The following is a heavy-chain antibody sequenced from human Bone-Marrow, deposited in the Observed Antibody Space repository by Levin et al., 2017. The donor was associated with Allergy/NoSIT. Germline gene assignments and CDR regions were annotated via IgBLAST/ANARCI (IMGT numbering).Heavy chain of an antibody. D-gene: IGHD1-26*01. CDR2: IYYSGST. CDR3: ATYVGPGSAFDI. Sequence: SETLSLTCTVSGGSISSSGYGWGWIRQPPGKGLEWIGTIYYSGSTYYNPSLKSRVTISADTSKNQFSMKLRSVTAADTAVYYCATYVGPGSAFDIWGQGTMVTVSS. V-gene: IGHV4-39*01. CDR1: GGSISSSGYG. J-gene: IGHJ3*02.